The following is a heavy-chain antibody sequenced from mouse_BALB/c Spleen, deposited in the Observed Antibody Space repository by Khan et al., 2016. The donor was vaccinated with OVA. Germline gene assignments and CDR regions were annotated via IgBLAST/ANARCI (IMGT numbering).Heavy chain of an antibody. CDR3: ARAYYRYDGYYAMDY. V-gene: IGHV2-6-4*01. CDR2: IWGGGGT. D-gene: IGHD2-14*01. CDR1: GFSLSRYN. J-gene: IGHJ4*01. Sequence: VQLLETGPGLVAPSQSLSITCTVSGFSLSRYNIHWVRQPPGKGLEWLGMIWGGGGTDYNSTLKSRLTISKDNSTSQVFLKMNSLQTDDSAMYYCARAYYRYDGYYAMDYWGQGTSVTVSS.